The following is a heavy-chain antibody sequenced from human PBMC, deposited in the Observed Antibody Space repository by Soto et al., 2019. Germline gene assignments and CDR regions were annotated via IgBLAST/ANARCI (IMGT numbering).Heavy chain of an antibody. CDR2: TYYRSKWYN. D-gene: IGHD3-10*01. CDR3: ASAQFGGLFPFDY. J-gene: IGHJ4*02. V-gene: IGHV6-1*01. Sequence: QVQLQQSGPGLVKPSQTLSLTCAISGDSVSSNSAAWNWIRQSPSRGLEWRGRTYYRSKWYNDYGVSVKSQITINPHKSKNQCSLQLNSVTPEDTAVYYWASAQFGGLFPFDYWGQGTLVTVSS. CDR1: GDSVSSNSAA.